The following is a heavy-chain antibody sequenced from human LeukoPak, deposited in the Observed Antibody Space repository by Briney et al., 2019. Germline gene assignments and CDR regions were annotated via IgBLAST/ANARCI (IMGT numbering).Heavy chain of an antibody. CDR1: GFTFSSYA. D-gene: IGHD4-23*01. V-gene: IGHV3-23*01. CDR3: AKWGDYDGAFDI. J-gene: IGHJ3*02. CDR2: ISGSGGST. Sequence: GSLRLSCAASGFTFSSYAMSWVRQAPGKGLEWVSAISGSGGSTYYADSVKGRFTISRDNSKNTLYLQMNSLRAEDTAVYYCAKWGDYDGAFDIWGQGTMVTVSS.